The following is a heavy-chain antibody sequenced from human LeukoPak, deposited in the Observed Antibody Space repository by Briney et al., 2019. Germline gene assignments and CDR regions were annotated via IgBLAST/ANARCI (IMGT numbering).Heavy chain of an antibody. CDR1: GVPISAYY. Sequence: SETLSLTCSVSGVPISAYYWSWIRQPAGKGLEWIGRIYPGESIYASENTNYNPSLKSRVSMSGDTSKNQVSLKLRSVTAADTAVYYCARDGGYALDYWGQGTLVTVSS. V-gene: IGHV4-4*07. CDR2: IYPGESIYASENT. J-gene: IGHJ4*02. D-gene: IGHD5-12*01. CDR3: ARDGGYALDY.